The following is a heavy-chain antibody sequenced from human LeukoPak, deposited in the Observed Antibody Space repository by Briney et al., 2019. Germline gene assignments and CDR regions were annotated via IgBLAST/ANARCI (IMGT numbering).Heavy chain of an antibody. Sequence: ASVKVSCKASGYTFTSYDINWVRQAPGQGLEWMGWMNPNSGNTGSAQRFQGRVTMTRNTSISTAYMELSSLRSEDTAVYYCARALRVGRYSADYWGQGTLVTVSS. CDR2: MNPNSGNT. CDR1: GYTFTSYD. V-gene: IGHV1-8*01. J-gene: IGHJ4*02. CDR3: ARALRVGRYSADY. D-gene: IGHD2-15*01.